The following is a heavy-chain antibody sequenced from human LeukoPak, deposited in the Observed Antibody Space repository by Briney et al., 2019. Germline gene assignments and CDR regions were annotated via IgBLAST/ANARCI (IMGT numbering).Heavy chain of an antibody. V-gene: IGHV1-18*01. CDR1: GYTFTSYG. Sequence: EASVKVSCKASGYTFTSYGISWVRQAPGQGLEWMGWISAYNGNTNYAQKFQGRVTMTEDTSTDTAYMELSSLRSEDTAVYYCATGQAEYQLLSSPIVATTPAWDYYYYMDVWGKGTTVTVSS. CDR3: ATGQAEYQLLSSPIVATTPAWDYYYYMDV. D-gene: IGHD2-2*01. CDR2: ISAYNGNT. J-gene: IGHJ6*03.